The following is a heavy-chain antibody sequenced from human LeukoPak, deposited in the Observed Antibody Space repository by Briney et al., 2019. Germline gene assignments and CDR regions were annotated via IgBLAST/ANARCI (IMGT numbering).Heavy chain of an antibody. CDR3: ARESPRYNANQINCAFDY. CDR2: IIPILGIA. J-gene: IGHJ4*02. V-gene: IGHV1-69*04. D-gene: IGHD1-14*01. Sequence: ASVEVSCRESGGTFSSYTISWVRQAPGQGLEWMGRIIPILGIANYAQKFQGRVTITADKSTSTAYMELSSLRSEDTAVYSCARESPRYNANQINCAFDYWGQGTLVTVSS. CDR1: GGTFSSYT.